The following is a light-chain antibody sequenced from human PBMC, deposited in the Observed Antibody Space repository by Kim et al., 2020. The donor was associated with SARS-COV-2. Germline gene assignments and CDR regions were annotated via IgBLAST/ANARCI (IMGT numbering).Light chain of an antibody. CDR2: DAS. J-gene: IGKJ4*01. CDR3: EQYVNLPLT. CDR1: QDISNY. Sequence: DIQMTQSPSSLSASVGDRVTITCQASQDISNYLNWYQQKPGKAPKRLIYDASNLETGVPSRFSGSGSGTDFTFTISSLQPEDIATYYCEQYVNLPLTFGGGTKVDIK. V-gene: IGKV1-33*01.